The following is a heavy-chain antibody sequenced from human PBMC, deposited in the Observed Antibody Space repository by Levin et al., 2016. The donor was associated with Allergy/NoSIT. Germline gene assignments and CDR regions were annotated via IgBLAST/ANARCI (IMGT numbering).Heavy chain of an antibody. D-gene: IGHD2-2*01. Sequence: ASVKVSCKASGYTFTSYYMHWVRQAPGQGLEWMGIINPSGGSTSYAQKFQGRVTMTRDTSTSTVYMELSSLRSEDTAVYYCAREGIDCSSTSCYSRYYGMDVWGQGTTVTVSS. J-gene: IGHJ6*02. CDR2: INPSGGST. CDR3: AREGIDCSSTSCYSRYYGMDV. CDR1: GYTFTSYY. V-gene: IGHV1-46*03.